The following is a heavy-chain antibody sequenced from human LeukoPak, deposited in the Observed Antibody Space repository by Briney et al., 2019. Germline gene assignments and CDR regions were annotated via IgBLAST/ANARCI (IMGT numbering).Heavy chain of an antibody. CDR2: ISGSGGST. CDR1: GFTFSSYW. CDR3: AKDLSSILGAFDI. J-gene: IGHJ3*02. Sequence: GGSLRLSCAASGFTFSSYWMSWVRQAPGKGLEWVSAISGSGGSTYYADSVKGRFTISRDNSKNTLYLQMNSLRAEDTAVYYCAKDLSSILGAFDIWGQGTMVTVSS. V-gene: IGHV3-23*01.